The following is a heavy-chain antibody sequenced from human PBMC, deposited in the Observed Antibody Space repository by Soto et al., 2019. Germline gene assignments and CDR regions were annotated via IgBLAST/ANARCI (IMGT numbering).Heavy chain of an antibody. CDR1: GFSLSNARMG. D-gene: IGHD6-6*01. CDR2: IFSNDEK. Sequence: PTLVNPTETLTLTCTVSGFSLSNARMGVSWIRQPPGKALEWLAHIFSNDEKSYSTSLKSRLTISKDTSKSQVVLTMTNMDPVDTATYYCARIRGSSSGYYYYMDVWGKGTTVTVSS. V-gene: IGHV2-26*01. CDR3: ARIRGSSSGYYYYMDV. J-gene: IGHJ6*03.